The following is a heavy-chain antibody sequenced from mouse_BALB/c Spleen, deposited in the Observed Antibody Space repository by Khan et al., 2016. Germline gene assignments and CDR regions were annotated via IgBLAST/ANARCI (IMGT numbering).Heavy chain of an antibody. CDR1: GLTFRDAW. CDR3: RSVYFDY. J-gene: IGHJ2*01. CDR2: IRSKANNHAT. V-gene: IGHV6-6*01. Sequence: EVKLEESGGGLVQPGGSTKPSCAVYGLTFRDAWLDWVRQSPEKGLAWDAEIRSKANNHATYYAEYVRGRFTISRVDSKRCVYLQMNSLRAEDTGMYYCRSVYFDYWRQGTTLTVSS.